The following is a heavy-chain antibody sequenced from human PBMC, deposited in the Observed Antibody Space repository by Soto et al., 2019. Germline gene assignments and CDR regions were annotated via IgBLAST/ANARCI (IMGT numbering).Heavy chain of an antibody. V-gene: IGHV4-34*01. J-gene: IGHJ4*02. CDR3: AGPPDCGGDCFYFDS. Sequence: SETLSLTCAVYGGSFSGYYWSWIRQPPGKGLEWIGEINHSGSTNYNPSLKSRVTIPIDTSKNQFSLSLRSVTAADTAVYYCAGPPDCGGDCFYFDSWGQGTPVTVSS. D-gene: IGHD2-21*02. CDR1: GGSFSGYY. CDR2: INHSGST.